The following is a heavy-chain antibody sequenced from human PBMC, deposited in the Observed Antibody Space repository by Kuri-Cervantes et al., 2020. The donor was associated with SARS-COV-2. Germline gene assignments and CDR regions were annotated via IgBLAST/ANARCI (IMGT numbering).Heavy chain of an antibody. D-gene: IGHD6-19*01. J-gene: IGHJ4*02. CDR3: ATGLSSGWYYANSGHYFDY. CDR1: GFTFSSYA. CDR2: ISYDGSNK. Sequence: GGSLRLSCAASGFTFSSYAMHWVRQAPGKGLEWVAVISYDGSNKYYADSVKGRFTISGDNSKDTLYLQMNSLRAEHTAVYYCATGLSSGWYYANSGHYFDYWGQGTLVTVSS. V-gene: IGHV3-30-3*01.